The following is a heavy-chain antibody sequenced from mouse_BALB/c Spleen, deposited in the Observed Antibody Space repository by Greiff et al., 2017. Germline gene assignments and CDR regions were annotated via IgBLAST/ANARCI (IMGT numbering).Heavy chain of an antibody. CDR3: ARGVGRAYYYAMDY. V-gene: IGHV2-2*02. CDR1: GFSLTSYG. CDR2: IWSGGST. Sequence: QVQLQQSGPGLVQPSQSLSITCTASGFSLTSYGVHWVRQSPGKGLEWLGVIWSGGSTDYNAAFISRLSISKDNSKSQVFFKMNSLQANDTAIYYCARGVGRAYYYAMDYWGQGTSVTVSS. D-gene: IGHD3-1*01. J-gene: IGHJ4*01.